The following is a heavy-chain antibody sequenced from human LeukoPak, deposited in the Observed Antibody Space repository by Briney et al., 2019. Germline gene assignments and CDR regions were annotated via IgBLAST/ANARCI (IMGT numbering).Heavy chain of an antibody. D-gene: IGHD3-10*01. Sequence: GGSLRLSCAASGFTFSSYSMNWVRQAPGKGLEWVSYISSSSSSMYYADSVKGRFTISRDNAKNSLYLQMNTLRAEDTAVYYCARVVTYYYGSGIDYWGQGTLVTVSS. CDR1: GFTFSSYS. J-gene: IGHJ4*02. CDR2: ISSSSSSM. CDR3: ARVVTYYYGSGIDY. V-gene: IGHV3-48*01.